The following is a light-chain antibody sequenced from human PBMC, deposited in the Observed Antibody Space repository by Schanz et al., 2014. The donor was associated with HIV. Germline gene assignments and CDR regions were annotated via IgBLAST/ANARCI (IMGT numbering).Light chain of an antibody. Sequence: QSVLTQPASVSGSPGQSITISCTGSDGDVGGYDPVSRYQQHPGQAPKLIIYEGTKRPSGVSDRFSGSKSGNTASLTISGLQAEDEADYYCATWDDSLRNVLFGGGTKLTVL. J-gene: IGLJ2*01. CDR2: EGT. CDR1: DGDVGGYDP. CDR3: ATWDDSLRNVL. V-gene: IGLV2-23*01.